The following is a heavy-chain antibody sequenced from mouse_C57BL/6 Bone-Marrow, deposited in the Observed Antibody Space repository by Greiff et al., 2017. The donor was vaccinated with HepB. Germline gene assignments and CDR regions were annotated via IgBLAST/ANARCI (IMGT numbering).Heavy chain of an antibody. D-gene: IGHD1-1*01. CDR1: GYAFSSSW. CDR3: ARHPIGYYGSSDAMDY. V-gene: IGHV1-82*01. J-gene: IGHJ4*01. CDR2: IYPGDGDT. Sequence: QVQLQQSGPELVKPGASVKISCKASGYAFSSSWMNWVKQRPGKGLEWIGRIYPGDGDTNYNGKFKGKATLTADKSSSTAYMQLSSLTSEDSAVYFCARHPIGYYGSSDAMDYWGQGTSVTVSS.